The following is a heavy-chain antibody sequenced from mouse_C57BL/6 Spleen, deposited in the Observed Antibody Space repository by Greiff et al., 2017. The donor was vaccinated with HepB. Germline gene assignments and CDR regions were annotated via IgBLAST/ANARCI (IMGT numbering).Heavy chain of an antibody. CDR1: GYSFTSYY. D-gene: IGHD1-1*01. V-gene: IGHV1-66*01. Sequence: QVHVKQSGPELVKPGASVKISCKASGYSFTSYYIHWVKQRPGQGLEWIGWIYPGSGNTKYNEKFKGKATLTADTSSSTAYMQLSSLTSEDSAVYYCASYYGSGPYAMDYWGQGTSVTVSS. CDR2: IYPGSGNT. CDR3: ASYYGSGPYAMDY. J-gene: IGHJ4*01.